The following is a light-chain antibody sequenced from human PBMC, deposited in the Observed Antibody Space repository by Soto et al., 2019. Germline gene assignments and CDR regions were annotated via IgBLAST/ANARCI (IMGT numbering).Light chain of an antibody. Sequence: ALTQPASVSGSPGQSITISCTGTSSDVGGYNYVSWYQQHPGKAPKLMIYEVSNRPSGVSNRFSGSKSGNTASLTISGLQAEDEADYYCSSYTSSRTLVFGGGTKVTVL. CDR3: SSYTSSRTLV. J-gene: IGLJ2*01. V-gene: IGLV2-14*01. CDR2: EVS. CDR1: SSDVGGYNY.